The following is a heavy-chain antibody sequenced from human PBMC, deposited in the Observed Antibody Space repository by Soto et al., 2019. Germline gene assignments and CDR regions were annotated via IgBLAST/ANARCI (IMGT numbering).Heavy chain of an antibody. V-gene: IGHV3-23*01. Sequence: EVQLLESGGGLVQPGGSLRLSCAASGFTFSSYAMSWVRQAPGKGLEWVSGISGSGGSTYYADSVKGRFTISRDNSKKTLYLQMNSLRAEDTAVYYCAKGRRYCSGGTCYRAFYIWGQGTMVTVSS. J-gene: IGHJ3*02. CDR1: GFTFSSYA. CDR3: AKGRRYCSGGTCYRAFYI. CDR2: ISGSGGST. D-gene: IGHD2-15*01.